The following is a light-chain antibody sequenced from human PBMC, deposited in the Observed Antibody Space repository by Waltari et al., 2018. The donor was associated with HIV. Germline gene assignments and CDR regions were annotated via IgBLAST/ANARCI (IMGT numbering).Light chain of an antibody. CDR2: KAA. J-gene: IGKJ1*01. CDR3: QQYSSYSWT. Sequence: DLQMTQSPSTLSASVGDRVTITCRDSQNIGYWLAWYQQKPGKAPNLLIYKAANLESGVPSRFSGSGSGTEFTLTISSRQPDDFATYFCQQYSSYSWTFGQGTKVEIK. V-gene: IGKV1-5*03. CDR1: QNIGYW.